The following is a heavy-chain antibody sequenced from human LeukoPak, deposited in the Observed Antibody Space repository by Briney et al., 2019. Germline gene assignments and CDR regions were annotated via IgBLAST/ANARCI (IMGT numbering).Heavy chain of an antibody. CDR1: GGTFSSYA. J-gene: IGHJ4*02. V-gene: IGHV1-69*06. Sequence: ASVKVSCKASGGTFSSYAISWVRQAPGQGLEWMGGIIPIFGTTNYAQKFQDRVTITADKSTSTAYMELSSLRSEDTAVYYCAKLISPYGYWGQGTLVTVSS. CDR2: IIPIFGTT. D-gene: IGHD3-10*01. CDR3: AKLISPYGY.